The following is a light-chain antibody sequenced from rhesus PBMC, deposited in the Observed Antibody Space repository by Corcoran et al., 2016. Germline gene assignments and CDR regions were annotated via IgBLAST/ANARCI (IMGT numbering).Light chain of an antibody. J-gene: IGKJ2*01. CDR2: KAS. V-gene: IGKV1-22*01. Sequence: QKPGKAPKLLINKASSLQSGVPSRFSGSESGTDFTLTISSLQPEDFATYYCLQYGSSPYSFVQGTKVEIK. CDR3: LQYGSSPYS.